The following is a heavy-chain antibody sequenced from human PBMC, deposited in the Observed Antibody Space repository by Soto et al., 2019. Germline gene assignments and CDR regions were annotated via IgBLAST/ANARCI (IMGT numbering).Heavy chain of an antibody. CDR1: GFTFSTYW. J-gene: IGHJ4*02. V-gene: IGHV3-7*01. Sequence: PGGSLRLSCAASGFTFSTYWMNWVRQAPGKGLEWVANIKQDGSEKYYVDSVKGRFTISRDNAEKSLYLQMNSLRAEDTAVYYCARASCSSSSCLASWGQGTLVTVSS. CDR3: ARASCSSSSCLAS. CDR2: IKQDGSEK. D-gene: IGHD2-15*01.